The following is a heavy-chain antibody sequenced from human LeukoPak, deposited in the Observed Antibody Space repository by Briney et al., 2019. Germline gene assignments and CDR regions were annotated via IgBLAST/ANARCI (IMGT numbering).Heavy chain of an antibody. D-gene: IGHD3-16*01. J-gene: IGHJ4*02. CDR1: GGSFSGYY. CDR3: ARGAPGWRVGTDGRALKQHGGNFDY. Sequence: LVKPSETLSLTCAVYGGSFSGYYWSWIRQPPGKGLEWIGEINHSGSTNYNPSLKSRVTISVDTSKNQFSLKLSSVTAADTAVYYCARGAPGWRVGTDGRALKQHGGNFDYWGQGTLVTVSS. CDR2: INHSGST. V-gene: IGHV4-34*01.